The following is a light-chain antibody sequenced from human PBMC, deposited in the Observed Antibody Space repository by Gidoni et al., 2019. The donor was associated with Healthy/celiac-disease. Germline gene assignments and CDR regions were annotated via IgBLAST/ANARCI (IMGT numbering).Light chain of an antibody. V-gene: IGKV4-1*01. CDR3: QQYYSTPYT. Sequence: GSLGERATINCKSSQSVLYSSNNKNYLAWYQQKPGQPPKLLIYWASTRESGVPDRFGGSGSGTDFTLTISSLQAEDVAVYYCQQYYSTPYTFGQGTKLEIK. CDR1: QSVLYSSNNKNY. J-gene: IGKJ2*01. CDR2: WAS.